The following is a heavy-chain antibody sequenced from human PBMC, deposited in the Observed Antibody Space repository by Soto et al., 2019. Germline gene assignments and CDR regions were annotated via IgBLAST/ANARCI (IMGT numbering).Heavy chain of an antibody. J-gene: IGHJ6*02. Sequence: QVQLQESGPGLVKPSQTLSLTCSVSGGAINNRDYYWSWIRQHPGKGLEGIGNIFYSGSTDYNPSLKGRLTISMDTSKNEFSLKLTSVTAADTAVYYCARDRPAFKSFGSGMDVWGQWTTVTVSS. V-gene: IGHV4-31*03. D-gene: IGHD3-16*01. CDR3: ARDRPAFKSFGSGMDV. CDR2: IFYSGST. CDR1: GGAINNRDYY.